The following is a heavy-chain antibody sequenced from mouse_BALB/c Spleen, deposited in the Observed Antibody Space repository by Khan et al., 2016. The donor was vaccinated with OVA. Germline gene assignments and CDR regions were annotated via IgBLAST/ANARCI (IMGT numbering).Heavy chain of an antibody. V-gene: IGHV3-6*02. Sequence: VQLKESGPGLVKPSQSLSLTCSVTGYSITSGYYWNWIRQFPGNKLEWMGYIRYDGSNNYNPSLQNRISITRDTSKNQFFLKLNSGTTEDTATYDCARGGSSGPAWFAYWGQGTLVTVSA. J-gene: IGHJ3*01. CDR2: IRYDGSN. D-gene: IGHD3-1*01. CDR3: ARGGSSGPAWFAY. CDR1: GYSITSGYY.